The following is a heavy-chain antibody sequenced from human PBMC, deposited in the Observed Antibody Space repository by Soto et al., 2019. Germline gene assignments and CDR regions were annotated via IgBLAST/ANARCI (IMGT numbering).Heavy chain of an antibody. CDR3: ARGDYDFWSGPRANWFDP. CDR1: GGSISRYY. CDR2: IYYSGST. J-gene: IGHJ5*02. D-gene: IGHD3-3*01. V-gene: IGHV4-59*01. Sequence: SETLYLTCNVSGGSISRYYWSWIRQPPGKGLEWIGDIYYSGSTNYNPSHKSRVTISVDTSKNQFSLKLSSVTAADTGVYYCARGDYDFWSGPRANWFDPWGQGTLVTVSS.